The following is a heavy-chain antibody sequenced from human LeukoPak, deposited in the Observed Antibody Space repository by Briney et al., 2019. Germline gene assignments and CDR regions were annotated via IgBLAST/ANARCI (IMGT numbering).Heavy chain of an antibody. V-gene: IGHV3-23*01. CDR2: ISNSGDRT. D-gene: IGHD1-26*01. J-gene: IGHJ4*02. CDR1: GFTFSSYA. CDR3: AKDFVPRGGSYFPGFDY. Sequence: GGSLRLSCAAYGFTFSSYAMNWVRQAPGKGLEWVSTISNSGDRTYYADSVKGRFTISRDNSKNTLYLQMNSLRTEDTAVYYCAKDFVPRGGSYFPGFDYWGQGTLVIVSS.